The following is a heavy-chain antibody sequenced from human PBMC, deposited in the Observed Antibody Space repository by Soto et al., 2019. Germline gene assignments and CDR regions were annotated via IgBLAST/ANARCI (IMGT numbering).Heavy chain of an antibody. J-gene: IGHJ6*02. V-gene: IGHV4-39*01. D-gene: IGHD3-3*01. CDR1: GGSIRSSSSY. CDR3: ARRRGVVQDGMDV. Sequence: QLQLQESGPGLVNPSETLSLTCTVSGGSIRSSSSYWDWIRPPPGKGLEWIGSIYYSGSTYYNPPPKSRVIISMEKSKNQVSLNVSSVTAADTAVYYCARRRGVVQDGMDVWGQGTTVIVSS. CDR2: IYYSGST.